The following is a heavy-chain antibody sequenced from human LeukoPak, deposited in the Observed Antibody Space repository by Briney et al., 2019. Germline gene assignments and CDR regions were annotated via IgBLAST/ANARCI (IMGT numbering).Heavy chain of an antibody. D-gene: IGHD2-21*01. CDR2: INGGGDSA. V-gene: IGHV3-23*01. Sequence: GGSLRLSCIASGFTFSSYTMSWVRRAPGKGLEWVSSINGGGDSATYADSVKGRFTISRDNAKNSLYLQMDSLRAEDTAVYYCARHIPFDCWGQGTLVTVSS. CDR3: ARHIPFDC. CDR1: GFTFSSYT. J-gene: IGHJ4*02.